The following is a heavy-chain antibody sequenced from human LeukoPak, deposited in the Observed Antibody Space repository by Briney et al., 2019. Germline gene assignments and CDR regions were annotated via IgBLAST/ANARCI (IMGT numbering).Heavy chain of an antibody. D-gene: IGHD4-17*01. Sequence: GGSLRLSCAASGFTFSSNFAMNWVRQAPGKWLEWVSYISSASSTMYYADSVKGRLTISRDNAKNSLYLQMNSLRADDTAVYYCARATPYGQEFAYWGQGTLVTVSS. V-gene: IGHV3-48*01. J-gene: IGHJ4*02. CDR2: ISSASSTM. CDR1: GFTFSSNFA. CDR3: ARATPYGQEFAY.